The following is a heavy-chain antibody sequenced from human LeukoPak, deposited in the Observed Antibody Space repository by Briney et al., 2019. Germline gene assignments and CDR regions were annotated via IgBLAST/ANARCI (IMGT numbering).Heavy chain of an antibody. D-gene: IGHD4-23*01. Sequence: ASVKVSCKASGYKFNTYGISWVRQAPGQGLEWMGWISAYNGKTDYAQKSQGRVTMTTDTSTSTAYMELRSLRSDDTAVYYCARPDYGGNRGAFDIWGQGTMVTVSS. CDR1: GYKFNTYG. CDR3: ARPDYGGNRGAFDI. J-gene: IGHJ3*02. CDR2: ISAYNGKT. V-gene: IGHV1-18*01.